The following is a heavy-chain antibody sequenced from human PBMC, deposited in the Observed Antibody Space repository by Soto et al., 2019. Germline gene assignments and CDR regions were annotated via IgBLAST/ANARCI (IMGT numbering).Heavy chain of an antibody. Sequence: GASVKVSCKASGYTFTSYAMHWVRQAPGQRLEWMGWINAGNGNTKYSQKFQGRVTITRDTSASTAYMELSSLRSEDTAVYYCARDPSYNWNYGWFDPWGQGTLVTVSS. CDR1: GYTFTSYA. D-gene: IGHD1-7*01. J-gene: IGHJ5*02. CDR3: ARDPSYNWNYGWFDP. V-gene: IGHV1-3*01. CDR2: INAGNGNT.